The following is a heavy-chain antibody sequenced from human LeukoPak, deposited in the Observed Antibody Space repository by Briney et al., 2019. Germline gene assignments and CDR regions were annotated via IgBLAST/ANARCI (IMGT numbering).Heavy chain of an antibody. J-gene: IGHJ4*02. CDR3: ARFAPIVVVPAAVDFDY. D-gene: IGHD2-2*01. V-gene: IGHV3-7*01. CDR2: IKQDGSEK. CDR1: GFTFSSYW. Sequence: GGSLSLSCAASGFTFSSYWWSWVCPAPGKEMEWVANIKQDGSEKYYVDSVKGRFTISRDNAKNSLYLQMNSLRAEDTAVYYCARFAPIVVVPAAVDFDYWGQGTLVTVSS.